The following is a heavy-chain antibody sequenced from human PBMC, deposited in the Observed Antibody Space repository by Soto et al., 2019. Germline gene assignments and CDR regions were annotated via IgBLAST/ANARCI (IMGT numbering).Heavy chain of an antibody. V-gene: IGHV1-69*06. D-gene: IGHD2-21*02. CDR3: ASVLAYCGGDCYSDAFDI. CDR2: IIPIFGTA. J-gene: IGHJ3*02. Sequence: QVQLVQSGAEVKKPGSSVKVSCKASGGTFSSYAISWVRQAPGQGLEWMGGIIPIFGTANYAQKFQGRVTITANKSTSTAYMELSSLRSEDTAVYYCASVLAYCGGDCYSDAFDIWGQGTMVTVSS. CDR1: GGTFSSYA.